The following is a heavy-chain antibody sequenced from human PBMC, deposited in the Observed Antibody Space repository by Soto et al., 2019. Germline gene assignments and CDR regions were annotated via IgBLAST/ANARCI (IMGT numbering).Heavy chain of an antibody. D-gene: IGHD1-7*01. Sequence: PSETLSLTCTVSGGSISSSSYYWVWIRQPPGKGLEWIGSIYYSGSTYYNPSLKSRVTISVDTSKNQFSLKLSSVTAADTAVYYCARHVDRELSAFDIWGQGTMVTVSS. V-gene: IGHV4-39*01. CDR2: IYYSGST. CDR3: ARHVDRELSAFDI. J-gene: IGHJ3*02. CDR1: GGSISSSSYY.